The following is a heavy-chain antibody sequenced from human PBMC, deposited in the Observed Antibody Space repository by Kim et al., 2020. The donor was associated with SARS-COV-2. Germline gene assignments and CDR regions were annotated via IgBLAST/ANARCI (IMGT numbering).Heavy chain of an antibody. Sequence: SVKVSCKASGGTFSSYAISWVRQAPGQGLEWMGGIIPIFGTANYAQKFQGRVTITADESTSTAYMELSSLRSEDTAVYYCARFWSYGSGSYYQYYFDYWGQGTLVTVSS. V-gene: IGHV1-69*13. CDR3: ARFWSYGSGSYYQYYFDY. CDR1: GGTFSSYA. J-gene: IGHJ4*02. D-gene: IGHD3-10*01. CDR2: IIPIFGTA.